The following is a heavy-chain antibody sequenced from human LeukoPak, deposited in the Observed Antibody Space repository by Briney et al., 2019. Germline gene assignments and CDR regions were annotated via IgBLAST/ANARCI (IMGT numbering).Heavy chain of an antibody. V-gene: IGHV1-69*04. Sequence: SVKVSCKASGGTFSSNAISWARQAPGQGLEWMGRIIPILGIANYAQKFQGRVTITADKSTSTAYMELSSLRSEDTAVYYCARAERSSAFDIWGQGTIVTVSS. D-gene: IGHD3-10*01. CDR2: IIPILGIA. CDR3: ARAERSSAFDI. J-gene: IGHJ3*02. CDR1: GGTFSSNA.